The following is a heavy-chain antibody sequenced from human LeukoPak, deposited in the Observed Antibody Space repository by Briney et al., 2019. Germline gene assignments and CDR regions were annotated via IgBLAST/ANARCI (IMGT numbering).Heavy chain of an antibody. CDR2: INPNSGGT. Sequence: ASVKVSCKASGYTFTGYYMHWVRQAPGQGLEWMGWINPNSGGTNYAQKFQGRVTMTRDTSISTAYMELSRLRSDDTAVYYCARDRCSGGSCYASGFDPWGQGTLVTVSS. J-gene: IGHJ5*02. D-gene: IGHD2-15*01. CDR3: ARDRCSGGSCYASGFDP. CDR1: GYTFTGYY. V-gene: IGHV1-2*02.